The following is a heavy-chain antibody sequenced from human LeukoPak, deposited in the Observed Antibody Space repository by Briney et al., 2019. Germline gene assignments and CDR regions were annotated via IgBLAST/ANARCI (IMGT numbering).Heavy chain of an antibody. CDR1: GGFISSRSYY. CDR2: SHYSGSN. D-gene: IGHD6-13*01. Sequence: SQTLSLIRTFSGGFISSRSYYWGWSRRPPGKGLGWIGSSHYSGSNYYNPSLKSRVTISVDTSKNQFSLKLSSVTAADTAVYYCARHTAGTFDYWGQGTLVTVSS. J-gene: IGHJ4*02. V-gene: IGHV4-39*01. CDR3: ARHTAGTFDY.